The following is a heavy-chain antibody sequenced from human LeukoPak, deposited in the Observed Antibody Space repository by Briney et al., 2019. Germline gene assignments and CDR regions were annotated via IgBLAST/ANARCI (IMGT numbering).Heavy chain of an antibody. D-gene: IGHD3-22*01. J-gene: IGHJ5*02. CDR3: ARDRLMIRGVVVVSWFDP. Sequence: EASVKVSCKASGGTFSSYAISWVRQAPGQGLEWMGGIIPFFGTANYAQKFQGRVTIIADESTSTAYMELSSLRSEDTAVYYCARDRLMIRGVVVVSWFDPWGQGTLVTVSS. V-gene: IGHV1-69*13. CDR1: GGTFSSYA. CDR2: IIPFFGTA.